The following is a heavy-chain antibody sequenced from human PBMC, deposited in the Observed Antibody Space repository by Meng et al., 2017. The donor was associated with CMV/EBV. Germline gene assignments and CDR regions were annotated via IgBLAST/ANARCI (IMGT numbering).Heavy chain of an antibody. Sequence: QVQLEEAGAGVKKPGASVTVSCTASGYTFTSYGNCWVRQAPGPGLEWMWWISTYNGNTNYAQKLQGRVTMTTDTITSTAYMELRSLRSDDTAVYYCARDPAWSVITPRRGFDYWGQGTLVTVSS. J-gene: IGHJ4*02. CDR3: ARDPAWSVITPRRGFDY. CDR2: ISTYNGNT. V-gene: IGHV1-18*01. CDR1: GYTFTSYG. D-gene: IGHD2-15*01.